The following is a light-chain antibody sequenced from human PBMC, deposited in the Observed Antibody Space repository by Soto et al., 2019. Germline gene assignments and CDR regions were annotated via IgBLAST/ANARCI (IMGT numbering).Light chain of an antibody. CDR2: AAS. CDR3: QQLTSNPLT. V-gene: IGKV1-9*01. Sequence: DIQLTQSPSFLSASVGDRVTITFRSSQGITNSLAWYQQKPGKAPNLLIYAASTLQGGVPSRFSGSGSGTDFSITISSLQPEDFATYYCQQLTSNPLTFGGGTTVEIK. CDR1: QGITNS. J-gene: IGKJ4*01.